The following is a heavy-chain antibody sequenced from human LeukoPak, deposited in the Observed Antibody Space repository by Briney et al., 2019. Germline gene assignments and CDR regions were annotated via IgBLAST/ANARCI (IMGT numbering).Heavy chain of an antibody. J-gene: IGHJ4*02. Sequence: ASVKVSCKASGYTFISYYMHWVRQAPGQGLEWMGGIIPIFGTANYAQKFQGRVTITADESTSTAYMELSSLRSEDTAVYYCASSLVGATNGGYYFDYWGQGTLVTVSS. CDR2: IIPIFGTA. CDR1: GYTFISYY. CDR3: ASSLVGATNGGYYFDY. D-gene: IGHD1-26*01. V-gene: IGHV1-69*13.